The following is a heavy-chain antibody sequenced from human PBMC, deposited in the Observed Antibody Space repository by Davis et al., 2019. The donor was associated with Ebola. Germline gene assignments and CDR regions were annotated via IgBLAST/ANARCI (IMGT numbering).Heavy chain of an antibody. Sequence: GESLKISCKGFGYSFTNYWIGWVRQMPVKGLEWMGIIYSGDSDTRYSPSFEGQVTISVDRSIRTVYLQWSSLKASDTAIYYCARSEALWGAFDIWGQGTVVIVSS. CDR2: IYSGDSDT. J-gene: IGHJ3*02. CDR1: GYSFTNYW. CDR3: ARSEALWGAFDI. V-gene: IGHV5-51*01. D-gene: IGHD1-26*01.